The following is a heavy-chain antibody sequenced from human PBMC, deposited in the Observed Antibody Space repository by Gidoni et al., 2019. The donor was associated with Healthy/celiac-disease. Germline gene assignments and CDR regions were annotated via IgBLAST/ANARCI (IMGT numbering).Heavy chain of an antibody. D-gene: IGHD6-19*01. Sequence: QVQLQESGPGLVKPSGTLSLTCAVSGGSISSSNWWSWVRQPPGQGLEWMGEIYHSGSTNYNPSPKSRVTILVDKSKNQFSLKLSSVTSADTAVYYCARGYSSGGLEGVYGMDVWGQGTTVTVSS. CDR1: GGSISSSNW. J-gene: IGHJ6*02. CDR3: ARGYSSGGLEGVYGMDV. CDR2: IYHSGST. V-gene: IGHV4-4*02.